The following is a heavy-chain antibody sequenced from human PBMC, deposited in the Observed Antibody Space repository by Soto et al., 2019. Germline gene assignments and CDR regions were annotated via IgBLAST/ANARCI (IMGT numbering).Heavy chain of an antibody. Sequence: VQLVESGGGLVEPGGSLRLSCGASGFTFRTYWLSWVRQVPGKGLEWVANINQDGSEKNYVDSVKGRFTISRDNAKNSLHLLMSSLRAEDTAFYYCARDGSTSWYSYDYHGMDVWGQGTTVTVSS. CDR3: ARDGSTSWYSYDYHGMDV. CDR2: INQDGSEK. V-gene: IGHV3-7*05. CDR1: GFTFRTYW. D-gene: IGHD5-18*01. J-gene: IGHJ6*02.